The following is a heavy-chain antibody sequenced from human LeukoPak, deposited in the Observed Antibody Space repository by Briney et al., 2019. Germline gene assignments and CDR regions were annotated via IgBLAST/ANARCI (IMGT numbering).Heavy chain of an antibody. CDR1: GFTFSSYW. V-gene: IGHV3-7*03. CDR3: ARDLWGYCSSTSCYGGDHFDY. D-gene: IGHD2-2*01. Sequence: GGSLRLSCAASGFTFSSYWMSWVRQAPGKGLEWVANIKQDGSEKYYVDSVKGRFTISRGNAKNSLYLQMNSLRAEDTAVYYCARDLWGYCSSTSCYGGDHFDYWGQGTLVTVSS. J-gene: IGHJ4*02. CDR2: IKQDGSEK.